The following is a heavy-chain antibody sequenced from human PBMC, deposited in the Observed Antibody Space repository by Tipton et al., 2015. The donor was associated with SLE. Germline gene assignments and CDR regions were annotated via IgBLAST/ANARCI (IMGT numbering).Heavy chain of an antibody. CDR2: IYHSGTT. J-gene: IGHJ2*01. CDR1: GGSITSSSYY. V-gene: IGHV4-39*07. CDR3: AREFLNPVTTVHYYFDL. D-gene: IGHD4-11*01. Sequence: TLSLTCTVSGGSITSSSYYWGWIRQPPGKGLEWIGSIYHSGTTYYNPSLKSRVTISLDTSKNHFSLKLISVTAADTAVYYCAREFLNPVTTVHYYFDLWGRGTLVTVSS.